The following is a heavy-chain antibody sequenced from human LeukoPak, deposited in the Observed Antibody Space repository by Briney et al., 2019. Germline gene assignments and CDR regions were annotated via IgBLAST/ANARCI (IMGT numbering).Heavy chain of an antibody. CDR3: ARGGEAGLAD. V-gene: IGHV4-59*01. Sequence: SQTLSLTCTVSGASMSSYYWTWIRQPPGKGLEWIGYIYSSGSTNSNPSLKSRVTISVDTSKNQFSLNLSSVTAADTAVYYCARGGEAGLADWGQGTLVTVSS. D-gene: IGHD4-17*01. CDR2: IYSSGST. J-gene: IGHJ4*02. CDR1: GASMSSYY.